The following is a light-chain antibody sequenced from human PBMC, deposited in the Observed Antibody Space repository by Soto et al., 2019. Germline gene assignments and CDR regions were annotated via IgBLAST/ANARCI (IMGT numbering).Light chain of an antibody. CDR3: QQYGSAPFT. Sequence: ESVLTQSPATLSLSPGERATLSCRASPSVSNSLAWYQHKPGQAPRLLIYDASNRATGIPDRFSGSGSGTDFTLTISRLEPEDFAVYFCQQYGSAPFTFGPGTRVEI. V-gene: IGKV3-20*01. CDR2: DAS. CDR1: PSVSNS. J-gene: IGKJ3*01.